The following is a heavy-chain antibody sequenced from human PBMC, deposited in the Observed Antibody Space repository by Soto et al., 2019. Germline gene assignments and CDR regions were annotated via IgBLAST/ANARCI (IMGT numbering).Heavy chain of an antibody. CDR2: ISVNNGNT. CDR1: GYMFTSYG. Sequence: QVQLVQSGAELKKPGASAKVSCKASGYMFTSYGISWVRQAPGQGLEWMAWISVNNGNTNYAQKFQGRVTMTTDTSPHTADMELRSLRYDDTAVYYCARFNGSGTNYYMDVWGKGTTVIVSS. CDR3: ARFNGSGTNYYMDV. J-gene: IGHJ6*03. D-gene: IGHD3-10*01. V-gene: IGHV1-18*01.